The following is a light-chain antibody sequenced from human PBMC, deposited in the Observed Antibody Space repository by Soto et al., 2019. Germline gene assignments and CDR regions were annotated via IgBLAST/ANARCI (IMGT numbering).Light chain of an antibody. Sequence: DIQMTQSPSTLSASVGDRVTITCRASKSISSWLAWYQQKPGKAPKLLIYKASSLESGVPSRFSGSGSGTEFTLTISSLQPDYFATYYCQQYDTYSTFGQGTKVEI. CDR2: KAS. CDR1: KSISSW. V-gene: IGKV1-5*03. CDR3: QQYDTYST. J-gene: IGKJ1*01.